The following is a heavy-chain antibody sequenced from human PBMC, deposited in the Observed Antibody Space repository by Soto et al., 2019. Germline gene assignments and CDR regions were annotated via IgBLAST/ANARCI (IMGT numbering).Heavy chain of an antibody. J-gene: IGHJ5*02. D-gene: IGHD6-13*01. CDR3: ARSDSSSWYTGHWFDP. CDR1: GESFSGYY. Sequence: PSERLSLTCAVYGESFSGYYWSWIRQTPGKGLEWIGEINHSGSTNYNPSLKSRVTISVDTSKNQFSLKLSSVTAADTAVYYCARSDSSSWYTGHWFDPWGQGTLVTVSS. CDR2: INHSGST. V-gene: IGHV4-34*01.